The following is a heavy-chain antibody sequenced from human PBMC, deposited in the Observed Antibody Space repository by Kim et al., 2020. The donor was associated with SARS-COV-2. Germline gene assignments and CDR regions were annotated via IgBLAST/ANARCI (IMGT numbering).Heavy chain of an antibody. V-gene: IGHV3-11*06. CDR1: GFTFSDDY. CDR2: ISGASIYT. Sequence: GGSLRLSCAASGFTFSDDYMNWIRQAPGKGLEWISYISGASIYTYYADSVKGRFTISRDNAKKSLYLQMDSLRVEDTAVYYCARSGDGGGFDYWGQGTL. J-gene: IGHJ4*02. CDR3: ARSGDGGGFDY. D-gene: IGHD2-21*02.